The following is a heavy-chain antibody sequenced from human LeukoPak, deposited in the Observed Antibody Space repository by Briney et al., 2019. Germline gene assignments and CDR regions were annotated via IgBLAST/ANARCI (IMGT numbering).Heavy chain of an antibody. Sequence: GGSLRLSCAASGFTFSSYAMHWVRQAPGKGLEWVAVISYDGSNKYYADSVKGRFAISRDNSKNTLYLQMNSLRADDTAVYYCACSPFDYWGQGTLVTVSS. D-gene: IGHD2-15*01. CDR3: ACSPFDY. CDR1: GFTFSSYA. CDR2: ISYDGSNK. J-gene: IGHJ4*02. V-gene: IGHV3-30*09.